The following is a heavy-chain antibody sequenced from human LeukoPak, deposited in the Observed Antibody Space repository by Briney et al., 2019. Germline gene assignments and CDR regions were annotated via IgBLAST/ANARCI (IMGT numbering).Heavy chain of an antibody. CDR1: GFTVDSNY. V-gene: IGHV4-34*01. CDR2: INHSGST. CDR3: ARPSVYYDSSGYYSARTQGLINDAFDI. J-gene: IGHJ3*02. D-gene: IGHD3-22*01. Sequence: LPCAASGFTVDSNYLSWVRQAPGKGLEWIGEINHSGSTNYNPSLKSRVTISVDTSKNQFSLKLSSVTAADTAVYYCARPSVYYDSSGYYSARTQGLINDAFDIWGQGTMVTVSS.